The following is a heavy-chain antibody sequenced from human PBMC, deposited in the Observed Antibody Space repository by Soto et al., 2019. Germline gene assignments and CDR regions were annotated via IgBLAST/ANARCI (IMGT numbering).Heavy chain of an antibody. CDR2: INHSGST. Sequence: ETQSLTCAVYGGSFSGYYWSWIRQPPGKGLEWIGEINHSGSTNYNPSLKSRVTISVDTSKNQFSLKLSSVTAADTAVYYCARLSSSRRGSSWDYYYYGMDVWGQGTTVTVSS. CDR3: ARLSSSRRGSSWDYYYYGMDV. V-gene: IGHV4-34*01. D-gene: IGHD6-13*01. J-gene: IGHJ6*02. CDR1: GGSFSGYY.